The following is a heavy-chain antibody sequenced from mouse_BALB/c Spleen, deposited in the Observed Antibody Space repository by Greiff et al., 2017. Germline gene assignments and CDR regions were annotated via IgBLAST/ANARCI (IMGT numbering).Heavy chain of an antibody. Sequence: QVQLKQSGAELVKPGASVKLSCKASGYTFTSYWMHWVKQRPGQGLEWIGEINPSNGRTNYNEKFKSKATLTVDKSSSTAYMQLSSLTSEDSAVYYCARRRDITTVVDYWGQGTSVTVSS. J-gene: IGHJ4*01. CDR1: GYTFTSYW. CDR2: INPSNGRT. CDR3: ARRRDITTVVDY. D-gene: IGHD1-1*01. V-gene: IGHV1S81*02.